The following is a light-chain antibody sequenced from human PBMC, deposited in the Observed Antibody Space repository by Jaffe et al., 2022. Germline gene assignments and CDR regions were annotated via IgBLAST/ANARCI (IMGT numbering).Light chain of an antibody. Sequence: EIVLTQSPATLSLSPGERATLSCGASHSISGASLAWYQQKPGLAPRLLIYETSNRATGIPDRFSGSGSGTDFTLTISRLEPEDFAVYYCQQYGTSALTFGGGTKVEIK. CDR1: HSISGAS. V-gene: IGKV3D-20*01. J-gene: IGKJ4*01. CDR2: ETS. CDR3: QQYGTSALT.